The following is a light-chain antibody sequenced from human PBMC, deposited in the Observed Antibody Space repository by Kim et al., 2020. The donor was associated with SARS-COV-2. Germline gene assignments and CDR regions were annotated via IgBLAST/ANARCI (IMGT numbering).Light chain of an antibody. J-gene: IGLJ2*01. CDR1: SSNIGSNP. CDR3: AAWDDSLNSVV. Sequence: GRRVTISCSGGSSNIGSNPVNWYQQLPGTAPKLLIYSNNQRPSGVPDRFSGSKSGTSASLAISGLQSEDEADYYCAAWDDSLNSVVFGGGTQLTVL. CDR2: SNN. V-gene: IGLV1-44*01.